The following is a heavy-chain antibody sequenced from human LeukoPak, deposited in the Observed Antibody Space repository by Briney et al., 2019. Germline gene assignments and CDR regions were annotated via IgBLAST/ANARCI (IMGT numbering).Heavy chain of an antibody. J-gene: IGHJ4*02. CDR1: GFTFSTYW. Sequence: GGSLRLSCAASGFTFSTYWMHWVRQAPGKGLVWVSHINPAGSTAFYADSVKGRFTISRDNAKNTLYLQMNSLRPEDTAVYYCAKGSTYSGSLVDYWGQGTLVTVSS. CDR2: INPAGSTA. CDR3: AKGSTYSGSLVDY. D-gene: IGHD1-26*01. V-gene: IGHV3-74*01.